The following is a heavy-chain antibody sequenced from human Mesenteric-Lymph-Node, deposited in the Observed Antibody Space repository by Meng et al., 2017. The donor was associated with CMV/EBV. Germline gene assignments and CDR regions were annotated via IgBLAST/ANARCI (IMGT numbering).Heavy chain of an antibody. CDR1: YTFTSYY. CDR2: INPSGGST. CDR3: ARDYGRGSGSYFRFDP. V-gene: IGHV1-46*01. J-gene: IGHJ5*02. Sequence: YTFTSYYMHWVRQAPGQGLEWMGIINPSGGSTSYAQKFQGRVTMTRDTSTSTVYMELSSLRSEDTAVYYCARDYGRGSGSYFRFDPWGQGTLVTVSS. D-gene: IGHD3-10*01.